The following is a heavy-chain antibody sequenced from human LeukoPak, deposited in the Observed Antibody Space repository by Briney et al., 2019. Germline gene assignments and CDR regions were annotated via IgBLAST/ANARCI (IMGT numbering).Heavy chain of an antibody. Sequence: PSETLSLTCTVSGDSISSYYWSWIRQPPGKGLEWIGYIYYSGSTNYNPSLKSRVTISVDTSKNQFSLKLSSVTAADTAVYYCARVHSSSLDYWGQGTLVTVSS. CDR3: ARVHSSSLDY. J-gene: IGHJ4*02. V-gene: IGHV4-59*12. CDR2: IYYSGST. D-gene: IGHD6-13*01. CDR1: GDSISSYY.